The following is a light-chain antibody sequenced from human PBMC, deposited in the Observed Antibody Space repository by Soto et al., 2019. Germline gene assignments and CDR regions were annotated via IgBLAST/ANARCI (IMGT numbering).Light chain of an antibody. Sequence: QYALTQPPSASGSPGQSVTISCTGTSSDVGGYNYVSWYQQHPGKAPKLMIYEVSKRPSGVPDRFSGSKSGNTASLTVSGLQAEDEADYYCSSYAGSNNVVFGGRTKLT. CDR2: EVS. V-gene: IGLV2-8*01. CDR1: SSDVGGYNY. CDR3: SSYAGSNNVV. J-gene: IGLJ2*01.